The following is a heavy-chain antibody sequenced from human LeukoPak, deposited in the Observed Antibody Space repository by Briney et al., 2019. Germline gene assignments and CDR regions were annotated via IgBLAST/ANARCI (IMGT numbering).Heavy chain of an antibody. J-gene: IGHJ4*02. CDR2: IKSKTRGGTT. CDR1: GFIFNNAW. CDR3: TTDYVWGTYRYFDY. D-gene: IGHD3-16*02. V-gene: IGHV3-15*01. Sequence: GGSLRLSCAASGFIFNNAWMSWVRQAPGKGLEWVGRIKSKTRGGTTDYAAPVKGRFTISRDDSKNTLYLQMNSLKTEDTAVYYCTTDYVWGTYRYFDYWGQGTLVTVSS.